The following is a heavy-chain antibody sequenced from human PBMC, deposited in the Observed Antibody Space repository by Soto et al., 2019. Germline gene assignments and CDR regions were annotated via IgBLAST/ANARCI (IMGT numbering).Heavy chain of an antibody. D-gene: IGHD3-10*01. V-gene: IGHV3-74*01. J-gene: IGHJ3*01. CDR1: GFTFTNFW. CDR3: AREKRGDAFDV. Sequence: GWSLRLSCGVSGFTFTNFWMHWVRQTPGGGLVWVSRISRDGHSTSYADAVKGRFTISRDNAENTLFLQMNGLRAEDTAIYFCAREKRGDAFDVWGQGTLVTVSS. CDR2: ISRDGHST.